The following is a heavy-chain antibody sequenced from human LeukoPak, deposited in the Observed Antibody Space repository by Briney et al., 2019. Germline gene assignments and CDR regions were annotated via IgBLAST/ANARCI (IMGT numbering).Heavy chain of an antibody. D-gene: IGHD6-19*01. J-gene: IGHJ4*02. V-gene: IGHV4-39*07. CDR2: IYSSGST. CDR1: GGSISSSGYY. CDR3: ARDGSGWYYFDY. Sequence: SGTLSLTCTASGGSISSSGYYWGWIRQPPGKGLEWTGSIYSSGSTYYNPSLKSRVTISINTSKNQFSLKLNSVTAADTAVYYCARDGSGWYYFDYWGQGTLVTVSS.